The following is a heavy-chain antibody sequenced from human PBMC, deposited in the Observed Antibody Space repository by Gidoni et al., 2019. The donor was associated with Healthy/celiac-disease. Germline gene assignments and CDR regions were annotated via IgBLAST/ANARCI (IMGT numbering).Heavy chain of an antibody. Sequence: QVQLEQSGAEGKKPGASVKVYWKVSGYTLTELSMRWVRQAPGKGLEWMGGFDPEDGETIYAQKFQGRVTMTEDTSTDTAYMELRSLRSEDTAVYYCATSYAISPEYFQHWGQGTLVTVSS. CDR1: GYTLTELS. V-gene: IGHV1-24*01. J-gene: IGHJ1*01. D-gene: IGHD2-8*01. CDR2: FDPEDGET. CDR3: ATSYAISPEYFQH.